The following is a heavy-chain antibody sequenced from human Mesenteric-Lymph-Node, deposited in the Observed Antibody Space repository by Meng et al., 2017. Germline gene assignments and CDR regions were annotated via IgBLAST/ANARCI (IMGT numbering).Heavy chain of an antibody. CDR1: GDSVSSNSAA. CDR2: TYYRSKYYN. Sequence: VNLRPSGPGLAKPSQTLSLPCAISGDSVSSNSAAWNWIRQSPSRGLEWLGRTYYRSKYYNDYALSVKSRITINPDTSKNQFSLQLNSVTPEDTAIYYCARDWGDVRGGFDFWGQGTLVTVSS. D-gene: IGHD3-10*02. V-gene: IGHV6-1*01. CDR3: ARDWGDVRGGFDF. J-gene: IGHJ4*02.